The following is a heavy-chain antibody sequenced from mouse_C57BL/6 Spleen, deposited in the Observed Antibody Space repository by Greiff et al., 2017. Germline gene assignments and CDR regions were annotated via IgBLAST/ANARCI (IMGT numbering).Heavy chain of an antibody. D-gene: IGHD2-5*01. CDR1: GYSITSGYY. Sequence: ESGPGLVKPSQSLSLTCSVTGYSITSGYYWNWIRQFPGNKLEWMGYISSDGSNNYNPSLKNRISITRDTSKNQFFLKLNSVTTEDTATYYCAIYSNYPYYFDYWGQGTTLTVSS. CDR2: ISSDGSN. V-gene: IGHV3-6*01. CDR3: AIYSNYPYYFDY. J-gene: IGHJ2*01.